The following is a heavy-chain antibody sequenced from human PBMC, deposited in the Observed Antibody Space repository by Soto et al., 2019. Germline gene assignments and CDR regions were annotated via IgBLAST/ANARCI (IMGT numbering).Heavy chain of an antibody. Sequence: GESLKISCHGSGYSFTTYWISWVRQMPGKGLEWMGKIDPGDSSTNYSPSFRGHITISVDRSINTAHLQFSSLKAADTAVYYCARLEKWYYNYYGLDVWGQGTMVTVSS. CDR2: IDPGDSST. J-gene: IGHJ6*02. V-gene: IGHV5-10-1*01. CDR1: GYSFTTYW. D-gene: IGHD1-26*01. CDR3: ARLEKWYYNYYGLDV.